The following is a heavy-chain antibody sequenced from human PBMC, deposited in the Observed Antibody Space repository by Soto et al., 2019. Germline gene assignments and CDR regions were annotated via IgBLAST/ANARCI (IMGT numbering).Heavy chain of an antibody. CDR1: GFTFIAYA. J-gene: IGHJ4*02. V-gene: IGHV3-23*01. D-gene: IGHD5-18*01. CDR3: VKDTPAWRQVWGYDY. Sequence: GGSLRLSCGASGFTFIAYAMCWVRQPPWKGLEWVSSIGFSDGSTYYAYSLKGRFTISRDNSENTLYQQMNGLRAEDTAVYYCVKDTPAWRQVWGYDYWGQGALVTVSS. CDR2: IGFSDGST.